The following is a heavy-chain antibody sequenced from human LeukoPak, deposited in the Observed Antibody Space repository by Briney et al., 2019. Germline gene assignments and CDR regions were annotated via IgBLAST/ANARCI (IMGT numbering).Heavy chain of an antibody. CDR1: GFTFSSYA. D-gene: IGHD6-13*01. CDR3: ARIAAAGTLDY. V-gene: IGHV3-48*01. CDR2: ISSSSSTI. J-gene: IGHJ4*02. Sequence: GGSLRLSCAASGFTFSSYAMSWVRQAPGKGLEWVSYISSSSSTIYYADSVKGRFTISRDNAKNSLYLQMNSLRAEDTAVYYCARIAAAGTLDYWGQGTLVTVSS.